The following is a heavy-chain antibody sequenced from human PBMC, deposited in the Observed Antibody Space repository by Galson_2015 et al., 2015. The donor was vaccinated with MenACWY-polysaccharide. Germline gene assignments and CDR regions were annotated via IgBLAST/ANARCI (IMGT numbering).Heavy chain of an antibody. Sequence: SLRLSCAASGFNFNNHGMNWVRQAPGKGLEWVAIIWYDGSKEYYAGSVKGRFPISKENSKNKVYLQMTSLRAEDTAVYYCARALRLITVDDWGHASRGAVSS. CDR1: GFNFNNHG. V-gene: IGHV3-33*01. J-gene: IGHJ4*01. CDR3: ARALRLITVDD. D-gene: IGHD3-10*01. CDR2: IWYDGSKE.